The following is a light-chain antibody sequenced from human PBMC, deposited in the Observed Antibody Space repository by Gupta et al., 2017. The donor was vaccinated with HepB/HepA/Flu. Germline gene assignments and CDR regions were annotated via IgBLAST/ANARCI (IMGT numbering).Light chain of an antibody. J-gene: IGKJ3*01. Sequence: DIQLTQSPSSLSASVGDRITITSRASQGISNYLAWYQQKRGKVPKLLIYEASTLQSGVPSRFSGSGSGTDFTLTISSLQPEDVATYYCQKYNSALTFGPGTKVDIK. CDR2: EAS. CDR1: QGISNY. CDR3: QKYNSALT. V-gene: IGKV1-27*01.